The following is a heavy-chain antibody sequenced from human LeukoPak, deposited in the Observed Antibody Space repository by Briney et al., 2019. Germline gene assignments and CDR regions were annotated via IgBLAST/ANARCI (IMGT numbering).Heavy chain of an antibody. V-gene: IGHV3-74*01. Sequence: GGSLRLSCAASGFTFSSYWMHWVRQAPGKGLVWVSRINGDGSTTTYADSVRGRFTISRDNAKNTLYLQMNSLRAEDTAVYYCARRKSGDSPYYFDYWGQGTLVTVSS. CDR1: GFTFSSYW. CDR2: INGDGSTT. D-gene: IGHD2-15*01. J-gene: IGHJ4*02. CDR3: ARRKSGDSPYYFDY.